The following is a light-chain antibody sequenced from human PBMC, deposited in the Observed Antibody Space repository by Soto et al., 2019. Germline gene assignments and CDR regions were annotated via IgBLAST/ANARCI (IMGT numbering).Light chain of an antibody. CDR2: GAS. J-gene: IGKJ1*01. V-gene: IGKV3-20*01. CDR1: QSVSNNY. CDR3: QQYGDLPWT. Sequence: EIVLTQSPGTLSLSPGERATPSCRASQSVSNNYLAWYQQKPGQAPRLLIYGASSRATGIPDRFSGSGSGTDFTLTIDRLESEDFAVYFCQQYGDLPWTFGQGTKVDI.